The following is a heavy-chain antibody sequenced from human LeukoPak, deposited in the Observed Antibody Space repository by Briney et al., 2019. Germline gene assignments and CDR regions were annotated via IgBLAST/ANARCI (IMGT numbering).Heavy chain of an antibody. V-gene: IGHV3-33*01. D-gene: IGHD6-13*01. CDR1: GFTFSSYG. CDR2: IWYDGSNK. Sequence: GGSLRLSCAASGFTFSSYGMHWVRQAPGKGLEWVAVIWYDGSNKYYADSVKGRFTISRDNSKNTLYLQMNSLRAEDTAVYYCARDGTVAAAGTHFDYWGQGTLVTVSS. CDR3: ARDGTVAAAGTHFDY. J-gene: IGHJ4*02.